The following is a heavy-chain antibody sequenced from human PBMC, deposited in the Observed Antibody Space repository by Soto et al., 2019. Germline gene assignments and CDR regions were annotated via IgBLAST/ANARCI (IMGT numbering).Heavy chain of an antibody. J-gene: IGHJ4*02. CDR1: GFTFSSYA. D-gene: IGHD3-3*01. CDR3: AKGQARSGPNYFDY. Sequence: EVELLDSGGGLVQPGGSLRLSCAASGFTFSSYAMSWVRQAPGEGLEWVSTVSGSGGNTYYADFVKGRFTISRDNSKNTLYLQINSLRAEDTAVYFCAKGQARSGPNYFDYWGQGTLVSVSS. CDR2: VSGSGGNT. V-gene: IGHV3-23*01.